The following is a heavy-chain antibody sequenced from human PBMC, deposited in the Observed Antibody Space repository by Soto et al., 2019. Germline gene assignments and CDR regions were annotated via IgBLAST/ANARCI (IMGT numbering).Heavy chain of an antibody. Sequence: QVQLVQSGAEVKKPGSSVKVSCKASGGTFSSYAISWVRQAPGQGLEWMGGIIPIFGTANYAQKCQGRVTMTGDESTGTAYMELSSLRSEDTAVYYCAGPGRNDMGGFDFDIWGQGTMVTVSS. CDR1: GGTFSSYA. V-gene: IGHV1-69*12. J-gene: IGHJ3*02. CDR3: AGPGRNDMGGFDFDI. D-gene: IGHD1-1*01. CDR2: IIPIFGTA.